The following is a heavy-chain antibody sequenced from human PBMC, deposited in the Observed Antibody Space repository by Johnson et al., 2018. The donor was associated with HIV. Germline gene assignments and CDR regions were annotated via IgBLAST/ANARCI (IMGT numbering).Heavy chain of an antibody. J-gene: IGHJ3*02. V-gene: IGHV3-30*02. CDR2: IRYDGSNK. D-gene: IGHD1-26*01. CDR3: ARAYMSSGIYYDAFDI. Sequence: QMLLVESGGGVVQPGGSLRLSSAASGFTFSSHGMHWVRQAPGKGLEWVAFIRYDGSNKYYADSVKGRFTISRDNSKNTLYLQMNSLRAEDTALYYCARAYMSSGIYYDAFDIWGQGTMVIVSS. CDR1: GFTFSSHG.